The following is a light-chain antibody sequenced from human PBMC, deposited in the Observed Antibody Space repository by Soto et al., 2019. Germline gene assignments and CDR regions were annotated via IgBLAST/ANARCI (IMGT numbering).Light chain of an antibody. Sequence: SLLAPPPPPARSPWQSVTLSFAGTHRYVGAYSSVAWYQQHPGKAPKLIIYEVTKRPSGVPDRFSGARSGNTAFLTVSGLQADDEADYYCGAHAGSNNYVFGTGTRSPS. V-gene: IGLV2-8*01. CDR3: GAHAGSNNYV. CDR1: HRYVGAYSS. CDR2: EVT. J-gene: IGLJ1*01.